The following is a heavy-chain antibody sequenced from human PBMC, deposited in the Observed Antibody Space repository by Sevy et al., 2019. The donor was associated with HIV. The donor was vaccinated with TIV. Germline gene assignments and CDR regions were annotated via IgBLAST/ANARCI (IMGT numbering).Heavy chain of an antibody. CDR3: VRRPDLGVLFPTGVLDV. CDR1: GFTFNSYA. D-gene: IGHD3-3*01. Sequence: GGSLRLSCAASGFTFNSYAMTWVRQAPGKGPQWVSVISGSGDSTYYADSVKGRFTIFRDNSKNTMYLQMTSLTAGDTAVYFCVRRPDLGVLFPTGVLDVWGQGTTVTVSS. CDR2: ISGSGDST. V-gene: IGHV3-23*01. J-gene: IGHJ6*02.